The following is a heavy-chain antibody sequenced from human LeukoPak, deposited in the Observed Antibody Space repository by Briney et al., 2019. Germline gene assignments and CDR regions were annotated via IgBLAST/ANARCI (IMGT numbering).Heavy chain of an antibody. Sequence: PSETLSLTCTVSGGSISSGSYYWSWIRQPAGKGLEWIGYIYYSGSTNYNPSLKSRVTISVDTSKNQFSLKLSPVTAADTAVYCCARVNVRSWFDPWGQGTLVTVSS. D-gene: IGHD2-8*01. V-gene: IGHV4-61*10. J-gene: IGHJ5*02. CDR3: ARVNVRSWFDP. CDR1: GGSISSGSYY. CDR2: IYYSGST.